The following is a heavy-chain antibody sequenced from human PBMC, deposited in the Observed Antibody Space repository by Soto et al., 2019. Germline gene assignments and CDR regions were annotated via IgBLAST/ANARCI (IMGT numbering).Heavy chain of an antibody. CDR1: GGSVSSSFF. CDR3: ARSFGWYAIDY. V-gene: IGHV4-4*02. J-gene: IGHJ4*02. Sequence: QVLLQESGPGLVQPSGTLSLSCAVSGGSVSSSFFWGWVRQPPGKGLEWIGDIFHSGSVNYNPSLKXXVPISIDKSKNQFSLELNSVTTADTAVYYCARSFGWYAIDYWGQGTLVIVSS. D-gene: IGHD6-19*01. CDR2: IFHSGSV.